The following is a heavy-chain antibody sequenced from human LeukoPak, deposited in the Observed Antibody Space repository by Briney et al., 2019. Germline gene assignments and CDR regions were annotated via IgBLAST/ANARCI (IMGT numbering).Heavy chain of an antibody. CDR1: GYTFTGYY. J-gene: IGHJ4*02. CDR3: ARGGLDRWDLSLRSTRYYFDY. CDR2: INPNSGGT. Sequence: GASVKVSCKASGYTFTGYYMHWVRQAPGQGLEWMGWINPNSGGTNYAQKFQGRVTMTRDTSISTAYMERSRLRSDDTAVYYCARGGLDRWDLSLRSTRYYFDYWGQGTLVTVSS. V-gene: IGHV1-2*02. D-gene: IGHD5-24*01.